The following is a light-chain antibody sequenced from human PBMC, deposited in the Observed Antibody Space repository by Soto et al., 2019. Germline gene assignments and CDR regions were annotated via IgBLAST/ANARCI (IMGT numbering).Light chain of an antibody. CDR1: QNISNF. Sequence: DIQMTQSPSSLSASVGDRVTITCRASQNISNFLNWYQQKPGKAPNLLIYTASSLQSWVPSRFSGSGSGTDLTLTISILQAEDVATYFCQQSYNAPACGQGTKLEIK. V-gene: IGKV1-39*01. CDR3: QQSYNAPA. CDR2: TAS. J-gene: IGKJ2*01.